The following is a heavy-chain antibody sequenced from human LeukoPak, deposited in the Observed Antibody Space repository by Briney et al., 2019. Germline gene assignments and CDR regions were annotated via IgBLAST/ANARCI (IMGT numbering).Heavy chain of an antibody. V-gene: IGHV3-23*01. J-gene: IGHJ4*02. CDR3: AKILSAMATPDY. Sequence: GGSLRLSCAASGLSFDLYAMSWVRQAPGKGLEWISAVSGSGESTYYADSVKGRFTISRDNSKNTVSLQMNSLRPEDTALYYCAKILSAMATPDYWGQGTLVTVSS. CDR2: VSGSGEST. CDR1: GLSFDLYA.